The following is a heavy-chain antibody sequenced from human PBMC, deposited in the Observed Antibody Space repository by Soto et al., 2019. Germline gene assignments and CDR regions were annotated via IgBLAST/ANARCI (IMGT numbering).Heavy chain of an antibody. J-gene: IGHJ4*02. CDR1: GYTFTSYG. CDR3: ARGRVVVNREYYFDY. D-gene: IGHD3-22*01. V-gene: IGHV1-18*01. CDR2: ISAYNGNT. Sequence: ASVKVSCKASGYTFTSYGISWVRQAPGQGLEWMGWISAYNGNTNYAQKFQGRVTITADESTSTAYMELSSLRSEDTAVYYCARGRVVVNREYYFDYWGQGTLVTVSS.